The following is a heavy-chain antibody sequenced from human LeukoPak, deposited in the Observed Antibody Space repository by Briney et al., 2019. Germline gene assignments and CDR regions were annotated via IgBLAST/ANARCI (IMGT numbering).Heavy chain of an antibody. D-gene: IGHD6-13*01. CDR3: ARADGPYSSSPSHY. V-gene: IGHV4-59*01. Sequence: SETLSLTCTVSGGSINSYYWSWIRQPPGKGLEWIGYIYYTGSTNYNPSLKSRVTISVDTSKNQFSLKLSSVTAADTAVYYCARADGPYSSSPSHYWGQGTLVTVSS. J-gene: IGHJ4*02. CDR1: GGSINSYY. CDR2: IYYTGST.